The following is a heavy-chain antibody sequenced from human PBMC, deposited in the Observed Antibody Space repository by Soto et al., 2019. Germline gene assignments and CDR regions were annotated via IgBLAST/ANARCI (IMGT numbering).Heavy chain of an antibody. Sequence: QVTLKESGPVLVKPTETLTLTCTVSGFSLSNSIMGVSWIRQPPGKALEWLAHIFSNDEKSYSTSLKSRLTISKDTSKSQVVLTMTNMDPVDTATYYCARILVDYVWGTNWFDPWGQGTLVTVSS. J-gene: IGHJ5*02. V-gene: IGHV2-26*01. CDR1: GFSLSNSIMG. CDR2: IFSNDEK. D-gene: IGHD3-16*01. CDR3: ARILVDYVWGTNWFDP.